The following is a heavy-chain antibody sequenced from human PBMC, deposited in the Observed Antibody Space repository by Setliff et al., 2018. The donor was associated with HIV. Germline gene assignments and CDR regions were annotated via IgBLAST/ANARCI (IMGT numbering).Heavy chain of an antibody. Sequence: ASVKVSCKASTYTFSTYAITWVRQAPGQGLEWMGWISTYYGSTKYEQKFQGRVTMTTDLSTSTAHMELRSLRSGDTAVYYCARDPTYISSWPGHAFDIWGQGTMVTVSS. CDR3: ARDPTYISSWPGHAFDI. J-gene: IGHJ3*02. CDR2: ISTYYGST. V-gene: IGHV1-18*01. D-gene: IGHD6-6*01. CDR1: TYTFSTYA.